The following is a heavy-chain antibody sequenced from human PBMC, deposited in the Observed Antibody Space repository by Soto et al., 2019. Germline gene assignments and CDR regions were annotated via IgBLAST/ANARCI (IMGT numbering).Heavy chain of an antibody. D-gene: IGHD2-15*01. CDR3: ARAPIVVVVAATYNSGRFYFDY. CDR1: GGSISSGAYY. CDR2: IYQNGST. J-gene: IGHJ4*02. V-gene: IGHV4-31*03. Sequence: QVQLQESGPRLVKPSQTLSLTCTVSGGSISSGAYYWSWIRQHPGKGVEWIGYIYQNGSTYFNPSLKIRITLSIATSKNQFSLTLGSVTAADTAVYFCARAPIVVVVAATYNSGRFYFDYWGQGALVTVSS.